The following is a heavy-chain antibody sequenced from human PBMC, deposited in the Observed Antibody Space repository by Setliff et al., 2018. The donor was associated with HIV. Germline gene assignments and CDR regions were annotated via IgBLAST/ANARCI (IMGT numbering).Heavy chain of an antibody. CDR1: GASISSTSYY. CDR3: ARARGLLPYYYLDV. Sequence: SETLSLTCAVSGASISSTSYYWGWVRQPPGKGLEWIGSIYYSGSTYYNPSLKSRLTISVDTSRNQFSLKLSSLTAADTAVYYCARARGLLPYYYLDVWGKGTTVTVSS. V-gene: IGHV4-39*01. D-gene: IGHD3-10*01. CDR2: IYYSGST. J-gene: IGHJ6*03.